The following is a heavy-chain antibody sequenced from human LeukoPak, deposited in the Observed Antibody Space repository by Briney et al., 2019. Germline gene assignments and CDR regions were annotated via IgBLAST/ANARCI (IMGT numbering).Heavy chain of an antibody. D-gene: IGHD1-7*01. Sequence: GGSLRLSCAASGFTFDDYGMSWVRQAPGKGLEWVSGINWNGGSTGYADSVKGRFTISRDNAKNSLYLQMNSLRAEDTALYHCARGTGTTPFDHWGQGTLVTVSS. J-gene: IGHJ5*02. CDR2: INWNGGST. CDR3: ARGTGTTPFDH. CDR1: GFTFDDYG. V-gene: IGHV3-20*01.